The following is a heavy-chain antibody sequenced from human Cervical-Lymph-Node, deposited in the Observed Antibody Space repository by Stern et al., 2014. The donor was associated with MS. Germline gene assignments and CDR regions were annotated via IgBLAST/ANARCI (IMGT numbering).Heavy chain of an antibody. CDR3: ARVSYDFWSGYYPFDY. CDR2: IYYSVIT. D-gene: IGHD3-3*01. CDR1: GGSISSGGYY. J-gene: IGHJ4*02. V-gene: IGHV4-31*03. Sequence: QVQLQESGPGLVKPSQTLSLTCTVSGGSISSGGYYWSWIRQHPGKGLEWIGSIYYSVITYYNPSLKSRVTISVDTSKNQFSLKLSSVTAADTAVYYCARVSYDFWSGYYPFDYWGQGTLVTVSS.